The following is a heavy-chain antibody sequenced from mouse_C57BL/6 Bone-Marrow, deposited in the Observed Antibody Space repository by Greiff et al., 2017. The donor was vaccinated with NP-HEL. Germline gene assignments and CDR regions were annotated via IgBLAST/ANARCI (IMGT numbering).Heavy chain of an antibody. V-gene: IGHV1-80*01. J-gene: IGHJ4*01. CDR1: GYAFCSYW. CDR3: ARSSKEAMDY. Sequence: VQLQQSGAELVKAGASVQISCKASGYAFCSYWMNWVKQRPGTGLEWIGQIYPGDGDNNYNGKFKGRATLTADKSSSTAYMQLSSLTSEDSAVDFCARSSKEAMDYWGQGTSVTVSS. D-gene: IGHD1-1*01. CDR2: IYPGDGDN.